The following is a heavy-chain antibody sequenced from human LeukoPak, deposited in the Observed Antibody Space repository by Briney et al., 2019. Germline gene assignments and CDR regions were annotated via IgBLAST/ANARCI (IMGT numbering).Heavy chain of an antibody. CDR2: ISGSGGST. V-gene: IGHV3-23*01. D-gene: IGHD2-2*01. J-gene: IGHJ4*02. CDR1: GFTFSSYW. Sequence: GGSLRLSCAASGFTFSSYWMSWVRQAPGKGLEWVSAISGSGGSTYYADSVKGRFTISRDNSKNTLYLQMNSLRAEDTAVYYCAKEIGPSRDIVVVPAAILFDYWGQGTLVTVSS. CDR3: AKEIGPSRDIVVVPAAILFDY.